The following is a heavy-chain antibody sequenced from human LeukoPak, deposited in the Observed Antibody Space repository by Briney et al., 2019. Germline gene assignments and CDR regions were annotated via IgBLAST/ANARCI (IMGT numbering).Heavy chain of an antibody. Sequence: GGSLRLSCAASGFTFSIYWMHRVRQTPGEGVVWVSRINSDGSSTSYADSVKGRFTISRDNAKNTLYLQMNSLRAEDTAVYYCARANRAVDYWGQGTLVTVSS. CDR3: ARANRAVDY. CDR2: INSDGSST. V-gene: IGHV3-74*01. D-gene: IGHD1-14*01. J-gene: IGHJ4*02. CDR1: GFTFSIYW.